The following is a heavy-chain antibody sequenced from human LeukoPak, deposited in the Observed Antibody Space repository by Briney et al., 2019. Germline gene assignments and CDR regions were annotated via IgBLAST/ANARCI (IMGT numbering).Heavy chain of an antibody. V-gene: IGHV4-59*01. J-gene: IGHJ5*02. D-gene: IGHD6-13*01. Sequence: SETLSLTCTVSGGSISSYYWSWIRQPPGKGLKWIGYIYYSGSTNYNPSLKSRVTISVDTSKNQFSLKLSSVTAADTAVYYCARDKPRVVSSSWYGWFDPWGQGTLVTVSS. CDR1: GGSISSYY. CDR3: ARDKPRVVSSSWYGWFDP. CDR2: IYYSGST.